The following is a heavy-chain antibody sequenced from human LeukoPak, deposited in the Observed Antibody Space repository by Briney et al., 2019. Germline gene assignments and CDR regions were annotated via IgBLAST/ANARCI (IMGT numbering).Heavy chain of an antibody. CDR2: IIPIFGTA. D-gene: IGHD6-13*01. Sequence: SVKVSCKASGGTFSSYAISWVRQASGQGLEWMGGIIPIFGTANYAQKFQGRVTITADESTSTAYMELSSLRSEDTAVYYCARTPVYISSWSIDYWGQGTLVTVSS. CDR3: ARTPVYISSWSIDY. J-gene: IGHJ4*02. CDR1: GGTFSSYA. V-gene: IGHV1-69*13.